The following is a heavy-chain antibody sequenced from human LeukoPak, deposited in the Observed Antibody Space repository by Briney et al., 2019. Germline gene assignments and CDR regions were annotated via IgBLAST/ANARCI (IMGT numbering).Heavy chain of an antibody. Sequence: ASVKVSCKASGYTLTCYYIHWVRQAPGQGLEWMGWISAYNGNTNYAQKLQGRVTMTTDTSTSTAYMELRSLRSDDTAVYYCARVPLLRFLEWLSGYFDYWGQGTLVTVSS. V-gene: IGHV1-18*04. J-gene: IGHJ4*02. D-gene: IGHD3-3*01. CDR2: ISAYNGNT. CDR3: ARVPLLRFLEWLSGYFDY. CDR1: GYTLTCYY.